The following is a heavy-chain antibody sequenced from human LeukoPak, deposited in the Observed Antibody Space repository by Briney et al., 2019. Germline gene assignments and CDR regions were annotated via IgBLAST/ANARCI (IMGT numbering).Heavy chain of an antibody. CDR1: GFTFSSYS. CDR3: ARDRYGDYVIEV. D-gene: IGHD4-17*01. J-gene: IGHJ4*02. Sequence: GGSLRLSCAASGFTFSSYSMNWVRQAPGKGLGWVSYISSSSSTIYYADSVKGRFTISRDNAKNSLYLQMNSLRAEDTAVYYCARDRYGDYVIEVWGQGTLVTVSS. CDR2: ISSSSSTI. V-gene: IGHV3-48*04.